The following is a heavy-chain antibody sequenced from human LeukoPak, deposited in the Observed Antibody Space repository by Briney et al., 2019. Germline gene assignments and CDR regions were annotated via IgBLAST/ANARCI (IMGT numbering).Heavy chain of an antibody. D-gene: IGHD7-27*01. CDR3: ARDDQTGDPFFDY. CDR2: IYYSGST. J-gene: IGHJ4*02. CDR1: GGSISSGSYY. Sequence: SETLSLTCTVSGGSISSGSYYWSWIRQPPGKGLEWIGYIYYSGSTNYNPSLKSRVTISVDTSKNQFSLKLSSVTAADTAVYYCARDDQTGDPFFDYWGQGTLVTVSS. V-gene: IGHV4-61*01.